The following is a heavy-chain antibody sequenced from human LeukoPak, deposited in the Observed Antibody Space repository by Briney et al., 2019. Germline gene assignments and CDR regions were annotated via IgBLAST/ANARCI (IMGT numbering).Heavy chain of an antibody. Sequence: GGSLRLSCAASGFTFSSYAMIWLRQAPGKGLEWVSAISGSGGSTYYADSVKGRFTISRDNSKNTLYLQMNSLRAEDTAVYYCAKAYYDSSGSPFDYWGQGTLVTVSS. V-gene: IGHV3-23*01. CDR1: GFTFSSYA. CDR2: ISGSGGST. CDR3: AKAYYDSSGSPFDY. J-gene: IGHJ4*02. D-gene: IGHD3-22*01.